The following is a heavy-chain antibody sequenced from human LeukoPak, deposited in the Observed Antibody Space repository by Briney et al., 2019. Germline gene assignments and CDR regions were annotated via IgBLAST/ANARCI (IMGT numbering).Heavy chain of an antibody. CDR2: INSDGGAT. CDR3: ARDPTGGNRYFDL. D-gene: IGHD4-23*01. CDR1: GFTFSSYW. Sequence: GGSLRLSCAASGFTFSSYWVHWVRQDPGKGLVWVSRINSDGGATNYADSVKGRFTISRDNAKNSLYLQMNSLRAEDTAVYYCARDPTGGNRYFDLWGRGTLVTVSS. J-gene: IGHJ2*01. V-gene: IGHV3-74*01.